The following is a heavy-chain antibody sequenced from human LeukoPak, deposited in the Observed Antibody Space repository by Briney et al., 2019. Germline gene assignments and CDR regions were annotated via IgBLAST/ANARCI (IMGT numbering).Heavy chain of an antibody. CDR3: AKEVAGTEDPDAFDI. Sequence: GGSLRLSCAASGFTFTSYGMHWVRQAPGKGLEWVAHIRFDESDKYYADSVKGRFTISRDTSRNTVYLQMNSLRAEDTAVYYCAKEVAGTEDPDAFDIWGQGTMVTVSS. CDR1: GFTFTSYG. J-gene: IGHJ3*02. D-gene: IGHD6-19*01. V-gene: IGHV3-30*02. CDR2: IRFDESDK.